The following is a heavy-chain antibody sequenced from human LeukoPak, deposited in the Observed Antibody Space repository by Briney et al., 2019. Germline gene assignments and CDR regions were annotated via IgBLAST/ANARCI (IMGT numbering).Heavy chain of an antibody. CDR2: INHSGST. Sequence: GSLRLSCAASGFTFSSYAMSWVRQPPGKGLEWIGEINHSGSTNYNPSLKSRVTISVDTSKNQLSLKLSSVTAADTAVYYCARGPSGSYGNYFDYWGQGTLVTVSS. CDR1: GFTFSSYA. V-gene: IGHV4-34*01. J-gene: IGHJ4*02. D-gene: IGHD1-26*01. CDR3: ARGPSGSYGNYFDY.